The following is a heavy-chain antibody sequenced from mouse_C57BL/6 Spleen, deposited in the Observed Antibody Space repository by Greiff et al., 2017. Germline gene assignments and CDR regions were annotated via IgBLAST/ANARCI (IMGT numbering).Heavy chain of an antibody. D-gene: IGHD1-1*01. CDR1: GYAFSSSW. CDR2: IYPGDGDT. CDR3: ARWGYYGSSSYYFDY. Sequence: VKLMESGPELVKPGASVKISCKASGYAFSSSWMNWVKQRPGQGLEWIGRIYPGDGDTNYNGKFKGKATLTADKSSSTAYMQLSSLTSEDSAVYFCARWGYYGSSSYYFDYWGQGTTLTVSS. V-gene: IGHV1-82*01. J-gene: IGHJ2*01.